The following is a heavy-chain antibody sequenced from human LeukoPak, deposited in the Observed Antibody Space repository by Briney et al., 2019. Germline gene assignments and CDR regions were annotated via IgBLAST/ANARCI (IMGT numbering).Heavy chain of an antibody. Sequence: QSGRSLRLSCAASGFTFSSYAMHWVRQAPGKGLEWVAVISYDGSNKYYADSVKGRFTISGDNSKHTLYLQMNSLRAQDTAVYYCARVQRAWARHGTRYWGQGTLVTVSS. D-gene: IGHD1-1*01. CDR1: GFTFSSYA. J-gene: IGHJ4*02. CDR2: ISYDGSNK. V-gene: IGHV3-30-3*01. CDR3: ARVQRAWARHGTRY.